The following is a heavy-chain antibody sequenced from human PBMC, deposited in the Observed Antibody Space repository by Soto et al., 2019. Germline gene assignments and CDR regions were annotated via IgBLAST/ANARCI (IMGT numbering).Heavy chain of an antibody. J-gene: IGHJ5*02. D-gene: IGHD2-8*01. CDR3: ARVHRGYCTNGVCYRVNWFDP. CDR1: VGSISSGGYS. V-gene: IGHV4-30-2*01. Sequence: SETLSLTCAVSVGSISSGGYSWSWIRQPPGKGLEWIGYIYHSGSTYYNPSLKSRVTISVDRSKNQFSLKLSSVTAADTAVYYCARVHRGYCTNGVCYRVNWFDPWGQGTLVTVSS. CDR2: IYHSGST.